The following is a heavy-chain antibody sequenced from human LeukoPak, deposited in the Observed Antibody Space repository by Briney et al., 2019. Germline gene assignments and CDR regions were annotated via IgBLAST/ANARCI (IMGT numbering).Heavy chain of an antibody. D-gene: IGHD4-17*01. Sequence: SETLSLTCAVYGGSFSGYYWSWIRQPPGKGLEWIGEINHSGSTNYNPSLKSRVTISVDTSKNQFSLKLSSVTAADTAVYYCARGTVPTYYYYYMDVWGKGTTVTVSS. V-gene: IGHV4-34*01. CDR2: INHSGST. CDR1: GGSFSGYY. J-gene: IGHJ6*03. CDR3: ARGTVPTYYYYYMDV.